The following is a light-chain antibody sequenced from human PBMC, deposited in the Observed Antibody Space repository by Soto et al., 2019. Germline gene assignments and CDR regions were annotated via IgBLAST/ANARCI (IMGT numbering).Light chain of an antibody. CDR2: DAS. Sequence: EMVLTQSPATLSLSPGERATLSCRASQSVGTYLAWYQQKPGQAPRLLIFDASSRATGIPARFSGSGSGTDFTLTISSLEPEDFAVYYCQQRSNWPPLSFGGGTKVEIK. CDR1: QSVGTY. V-gene: IGKV3-11*01. CDR3: QQRSNWPPLS. J-gene: IGKJ4*01.